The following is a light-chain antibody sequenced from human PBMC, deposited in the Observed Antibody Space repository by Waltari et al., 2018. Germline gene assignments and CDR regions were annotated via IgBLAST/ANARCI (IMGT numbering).Light chain of an antibody. Sequence: EIVLTQSPATLSLSPGGRATLSCRASQSVSSSYLAWYQQKPGLAPRLLIYDASSRATGIPDRFSGSGSGTDFTLTISRLEPEDFAVYYCQQYGSSPGTFGQGTRLEIK. CDR2: DAS. CDR1: QSVSSSY. CDR3: QQYGSSPGT. J-gene: IGKJ5*01. V-gene: IGKV3D-20*01.